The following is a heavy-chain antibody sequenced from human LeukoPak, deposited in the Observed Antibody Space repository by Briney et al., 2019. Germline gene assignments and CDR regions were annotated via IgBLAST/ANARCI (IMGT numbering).Heavy chain of an antibody. CDR1: GGIFSSYA. CDR2: ISAYNGNT. J-gene: IGHJ4*02. D-gene: IGHD3-16*02. CDR3: ARVLEGFGGVIGDFDY. Sequence: ASVKVSCKASGGIFSSYAISWVRQAPVQGLEWMGWISAYNGNTNYAQKLQGRVTMTTDTSTSTAYMELRSLRSDDTAVYYCARVLEGFGGVIGDFDYWGQGTLVTVSS. V-gene: IGHV1-18*01.